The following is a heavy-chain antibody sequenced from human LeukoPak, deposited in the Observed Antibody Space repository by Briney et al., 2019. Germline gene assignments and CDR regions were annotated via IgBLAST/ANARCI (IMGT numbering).Heavy chain of an antibody. J-gene: IGHJ6*03. V-gene: IGHV3-13*01. CDR1: GFTFSSFD. Sequence: GGSLRLSCAASGFTFSSFDMRWVRQPTGQGLEWVSTIGTASDTYYPGSVEGRFTLSRDNAKNSLYLQMNSLTAGDTAVYYCATGPPRGKYYYMDVWGKGTTVTVSS. D-gene: IGHD1-1*01. CDR3: ATGPPRGKYYYMDV. CDR2: IGTASDT.